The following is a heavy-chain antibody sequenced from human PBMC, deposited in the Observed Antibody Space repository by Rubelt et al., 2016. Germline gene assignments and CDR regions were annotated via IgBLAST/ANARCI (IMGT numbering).Heavy chain of an antibody. V-gene: IGHV4-59*01. CDR3: SRAERWLQGGDYYYAMDV. CDR1: GGSISSDY. J-gene: IGHJ6*02. D-gene: IGHD5-24*01. CDR2: ISDRGST. Sequence: QVQLQESGPGLVKPSATLSLTCTVSGGSISSDYWRSIRQPPGTGLEWIGRISDRGSTNYNPSLKSRITIPVEMSKKQFSRRLSSVTAADTAVYFCSRAERWLQGGDYYYAMDVWGQGTTVTVSS.